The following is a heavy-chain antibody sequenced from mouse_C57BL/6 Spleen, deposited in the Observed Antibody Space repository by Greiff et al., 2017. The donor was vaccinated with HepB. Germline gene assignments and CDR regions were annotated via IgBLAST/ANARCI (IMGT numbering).Heavy chain of an antibody. J-gene: IGHJ4*01. CDR3: ARTYDSSHGYYAMDC. CDR1: GFNIKDYY. CDR2: IDPEDGET. Sequence: EVQRVESGAELVKPGASVKLSCTASGFNIKDYYMHWVKQRTEQGLEWIGRIDPEDGETKYAPKFQGKATITAETSSNTAYLQLSSLTSEDTAVYYWARTYDSSHGYYAMDCWGEGASVTVSS. V-gene: IGHV14-2*01. D-gene: IGHD1-1*01.